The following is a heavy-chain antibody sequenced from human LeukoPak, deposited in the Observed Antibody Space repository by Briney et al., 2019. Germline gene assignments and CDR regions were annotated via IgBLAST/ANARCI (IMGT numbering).Heavy chain of an antibody. D-gene: IGHD1-26*01. CDR1: GFTFSSYA. CDR3: ARGGRPDAFDI. Sequence: GGSLRLSCAASGFTFSSYAMNWVRQAPGKGLEWVSYISSSSSTIYYADSVKGRFTISRDNAKNSLYLQMNSLRAEDTAVCYCARGGRPDAFDIWGQGTMVTVSS. V-gene: IGHV3-48*01. CDR2: ISSSSSTI. J-gene: IGHJ3*02.